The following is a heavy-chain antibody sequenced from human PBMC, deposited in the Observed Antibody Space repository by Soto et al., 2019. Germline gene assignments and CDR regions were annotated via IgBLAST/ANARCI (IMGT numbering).Heavy chain of an antibody. J-gene: IGHJ3*02. D-gene: IGHD3-10*01. CDR3: ASLYYYGSGSYNAFDI. CDR1: GGSISSSSYY. CDR2: IYYSGST. V-gene: IGHV4-39*01. Sequence: SETLSLTCTVSGGSISSSSYYWGWIRQPPGKGLEWIGSIYYSGSTYYNPSLKSRVTISVDTSKNQFSLKLSSVTAADTAVYYCASLYYYGSGSYNAFDIWGQGTMVTVSS.